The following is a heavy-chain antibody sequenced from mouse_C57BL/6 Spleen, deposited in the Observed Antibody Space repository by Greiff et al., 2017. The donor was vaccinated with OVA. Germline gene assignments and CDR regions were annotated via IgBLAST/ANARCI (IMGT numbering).Heavy chain of an antibody. CDR3: TRNYGSSYGFAY. CDR1: GFTFSDAW. J-gene: IGHJ3*01. Sequence: EVKLVESGGGLVQPGGSMKLSCAASGFTFSDAWMDWVRQSPEKGLEWVAEIRNKANNHATYYAESVKGRFTISRDDSKSSVYLQMNSLRAEDTGIYFCTRNYGSSYGFAYWGQVTLVTVSA. D-gene: IGHD1-1*01. CDR2: IRNKANNHAT. V-gene: IGHV6-6*01.